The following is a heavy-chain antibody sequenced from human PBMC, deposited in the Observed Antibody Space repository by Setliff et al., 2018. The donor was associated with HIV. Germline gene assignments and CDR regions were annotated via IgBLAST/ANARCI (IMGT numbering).Heavy chain of an antibody. D-gene: IGHD2-2*01. J-gene: IGHJ4*02. V-gene: IGHV2-5*02. CDR2: IYWDDDK. CDR3: AHRYSASVGFDY. Sequence: VSGPTLVNPTQTLTLTCTFSGFSLGRGGESVGWIRQSPKKALEWLALIYWDDDKRYSPSLKSRLTITKDTSKNQVVLTMTNMDPVDIGTYYCAHRYSASVGFDYWGQGTLVTSPQ. CDR1: GFSLGRGGES.